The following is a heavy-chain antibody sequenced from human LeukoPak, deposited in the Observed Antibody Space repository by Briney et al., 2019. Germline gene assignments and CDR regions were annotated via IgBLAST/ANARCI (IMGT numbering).Heavy chain of an antibody. CDR3: AKNLYCGGGSCYPSALGMDV. D-gene: IGHD2-15*01. Sequence: GGSLRLSCAASGFTFSSYAMSWVRQAPGKGLVWVSRISPTGSTTSYADSVKGRFTISRDNSKNTLFLQMNSLRAEDTAVYYCAKNLYCGGGSCYPSALGMDVWGQGTTVTVSS. CDR2: ISPTGSTT. CDR1: GFTFSSYA. J-gene: IGHJ6*02. V-gene: IGHV3-23*01.